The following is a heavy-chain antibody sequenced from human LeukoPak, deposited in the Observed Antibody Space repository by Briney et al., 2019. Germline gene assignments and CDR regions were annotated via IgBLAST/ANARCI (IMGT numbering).Heavy chain of an antibody. J-gene: IGHJ4*02. Sequence: GGSLRLSCAASGFTFSNSWMAWVRQAPGKGLQWVANIKRDGSTKHYADSLKGRFTISRDNPKNSLYLQMNNLRADDTAVYYCTRDTEGSLDYWGEGILVSVGS. CDR3: TRDTEGSLDY. D-gene: IGHD1-26*01. CDR2: IKRDGSTK. CDR1: GFTFSNSW. V-gene: IGHV3-7*01.